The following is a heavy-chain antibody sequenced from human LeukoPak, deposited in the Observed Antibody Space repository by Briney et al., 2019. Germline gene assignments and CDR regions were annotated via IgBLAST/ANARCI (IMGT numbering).Heavy chain of an antibody. D-gene: IGHD3-22*01. CDR1: GFTFSSYA. Sequence: GGSLRLSCAASGFTFSSYAMSWVRQAPGKGLEWVSAISGSGGSTYYADSVKGRFTISRDNSKNTLYLQMNSLKAEDTAVYYCAKDVGYDRALDYWGQGTLVTVSS. J-gene: IGHJ4*02. CDR3: AKDVGYDRALDY. CDR2: ISGSGGST. V-gene: IGHV3-23*01.